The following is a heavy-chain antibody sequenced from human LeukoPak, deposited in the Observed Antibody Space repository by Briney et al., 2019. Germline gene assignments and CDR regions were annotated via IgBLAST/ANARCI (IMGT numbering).Heavy chain of an antibody. V-gene: IGHV3-23*01. CDR1: GFTFISYA. CDR2: ISGSGGST. Sequence: GGSLRLSCASSGFTFISYAMSWVRQAPGKELEWVSAISGSGGSTYYADSVKGRFTISRDNSKNTLYLQMNSLRAEDTAVYYCAKGQWELLPFDYWGQGTLVTVSS. CDR3: AKGQWELLPFDY. J-gene: IGHJ4*02. D-gene: IGHD1-26*01.